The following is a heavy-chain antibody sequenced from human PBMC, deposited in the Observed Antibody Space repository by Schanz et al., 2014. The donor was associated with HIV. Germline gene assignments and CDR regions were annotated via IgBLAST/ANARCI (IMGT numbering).Heavy chain of an antibody. CDR3: ARQGLRFSFWLDY. CDR1: GFPFNSYG. D-gene: IGHD4-17*01. CDR2: ISDSGDGT. Sequence: VQLVESGGGVVQPGRSLKLSCVASGFPFNSYGMHWVRQAPGKGLEWVSTISDSGDGTYYADSMKGWVTISRDNSKNILYLQMNNLRAEDTAVYGCARQGLRFSFWLDYWGQGTPVTVS. V-gene: IGHV3-23*04. J-gene: IGHJ4*02.